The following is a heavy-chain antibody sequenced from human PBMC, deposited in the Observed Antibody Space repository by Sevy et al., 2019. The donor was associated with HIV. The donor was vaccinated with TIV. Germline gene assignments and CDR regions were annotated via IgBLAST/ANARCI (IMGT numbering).Heavy chain of an antibody. CDR3: AKNPGVGSYYYMDV. V-gene: IGHV3-23*01. D-gene: IGHD1-26*01. J-gene: IGHJ6*03. Sequence: GGSLRLSCAASGFTFSSYAMSWVRQAPGKGLEWVTSISGSGGSTYYADSLKGQFTISRDNSKNTPYLQVNSLGVEDTAVYYCAKNPGVGSYYYMDVWGKGTTVTVSS. CDR2: ISGSGGST. CDR1: GFTFSSYA.